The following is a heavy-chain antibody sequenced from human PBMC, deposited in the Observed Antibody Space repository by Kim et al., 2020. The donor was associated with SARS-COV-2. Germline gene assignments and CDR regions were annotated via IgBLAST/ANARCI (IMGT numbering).Heavy chain of an antibody. D-gene: IGHD2-21*01. Sequence: KRYRPSLKSRLTITQDTSKNQVVLTMTNMDPVDTATYYCEHRRVILDAFDIWGQGTMVTVSS. CDR3: EHRRVILDAFDI. V-gene: IGHV2-5*01. CDR2: K. J-gene: IGHJ3*02.